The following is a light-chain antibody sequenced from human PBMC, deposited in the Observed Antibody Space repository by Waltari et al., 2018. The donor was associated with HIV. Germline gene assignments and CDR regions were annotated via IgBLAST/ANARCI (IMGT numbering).Light chain of an antibody. CDR2: GAS. J-gene: IGKJ3*01. CDR3: QQYGSSSFT. V-gene: IGKV3-20*01. CDR1: QSVSSSY. Sequence: EIVLTQSPGTLSLSPGERATLSCRASQSVSSSYLAWYQQKPGQAPRLLIYGASSRATGIPDRFCGSGSGTDFTLTISRLEPEDFAVYYCQQYGSSSFTFGPGTKVDI.